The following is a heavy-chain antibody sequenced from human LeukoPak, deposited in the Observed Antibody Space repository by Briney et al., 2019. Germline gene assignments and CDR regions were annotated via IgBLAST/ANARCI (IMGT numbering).Heavy chain of an antibody. CDR3: ARHYSTDPFDY. CDR2: INHSGST. CDR1: GGSFSGYY. V-gene: IGHV4-34*01. D-gene: IGHD4-11*01. Sequence: SETLSLTCAVYGGSFSGYYWSWIRQPPGKGLEWIGEINHSGSTNYNPSLKSRVTISVGTSKNQFSLKLSSVTAADTATYYCARHYSTDPFDYWGQGTPVTVSS. J-gene: IGHJ4*02.